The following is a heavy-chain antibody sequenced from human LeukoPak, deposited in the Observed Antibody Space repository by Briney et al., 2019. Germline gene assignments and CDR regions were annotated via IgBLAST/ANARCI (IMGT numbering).Heavy chain of an antibody. CDR3: ARVVAVAGTVLYYYYYYMDV. D-gene: IGHD6-19*01. CDR1: GDSITSSSYY. J-gene: IGHJ6*03. CDR2: IYYSGST. V-gene: IGHV4-39*07. Sequence: PSETLSLTCTVSGDSITSSSYYWGWIRQPPGKGLEWIGSIYYSGSTYYTPSLKSRVIISVDTSKNQFSLKLSSVTAADTAVYYCARVVAVAGTVLYYYYYYMDVWGKGTTVTVSS.